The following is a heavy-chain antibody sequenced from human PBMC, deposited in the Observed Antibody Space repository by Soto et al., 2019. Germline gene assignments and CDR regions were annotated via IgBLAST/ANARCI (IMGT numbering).Heavy chain of an antibody. CDR2: IIPIFGTA. Sequence: ASVKVSCKASGGTFSSYAISWVRQAPGQGLEWMGGIIPIFGTANYAQKFQGRVTITADESTSTAYMELSSLRSEDTAVYYCAQKGYSSHWYFDYWGQGTLVTVSS. D-gene: IGHD6-13*01. CDR3: AQKGYSSHWYFDY. V-gene: IGHV1-69*13. CDR1: GGTFSSYA. J-gene: IGHJ4*02.